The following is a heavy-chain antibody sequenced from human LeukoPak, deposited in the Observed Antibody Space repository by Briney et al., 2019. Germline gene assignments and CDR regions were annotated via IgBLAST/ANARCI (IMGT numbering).Heavy chain of an antibody. Sequence: ASVKVSCKASGYTFTGYYMQWVRQAPGQGLEWMGWINPNSGGTNYAQKFQGRVTMTRDTSISTAYMELSRLRSDDTAVYYCTRDLLGGSGTFDPWGQGTLVTVSS. V-gene: IGHV1-2*02. CDR2: INPNSGGT. CDR3: TRDLLGGSGTFDP. J-gene: IGHJ5*02. CDR1: GYTFTGYY. D-gene: IGHD3-10*01.